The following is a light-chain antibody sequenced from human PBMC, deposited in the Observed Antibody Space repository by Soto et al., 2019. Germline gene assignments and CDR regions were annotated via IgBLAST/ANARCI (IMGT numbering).Light chain of an antibody. CDR1: SSNIGAGYD. J-gene: IGLJ2*01. V-gene: IGLV1-40*01. Sequence: QSVLTPPPSVSGAPGQRVTISCTGSSSNIGAGYDVHWYQQLPGTAPKLLIYGNSNRPSGVPDRFSGSKSGTSASLAITGLQAEDEADYYCQSYDSSLSGLVFGGGTTLTVL. CDR3: QSYDSSLSGLV. CDR2: GNS.